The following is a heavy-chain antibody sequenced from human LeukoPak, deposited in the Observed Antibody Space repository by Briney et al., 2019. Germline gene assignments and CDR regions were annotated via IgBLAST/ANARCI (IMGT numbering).Heavy chain of an antibody. CDR1: GFTFSSYA. V-gene: IGHV4-38-2*01. CDR2: IYYSGST. Sequence: GSLRLSCAASGFTFSSYAMSWVRQAPGKGLEWIGSIYYSGSTYYNPSLKSRVTISVDTSKNQFSLKLSSVTAADTAVYYCASGGYRQPFDYWGQGTLVTVSS. D-gene: IGHD5-18*01. J-gene: IGHJ4*02. CDR3: ASGGYRQPFDY.